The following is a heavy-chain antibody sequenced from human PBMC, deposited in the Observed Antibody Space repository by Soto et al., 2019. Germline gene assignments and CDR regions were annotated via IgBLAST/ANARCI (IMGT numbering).Heavy chain of an antibody. Sequence: QVQLVESGGGVVQPGRSLRLSCAASGFTFSSYGMHWVRQAPGKGLEWVAVISYDGSNKYYADSVKGRFTISRDNSKNTLYLQMNSLRAEDTAVYYCAGETDYYYGMDVWGQGTTVTVSS. CDR2: ISYDGSNK. V-gene: IGHV3-30*03. CDR1: GFTFSSYG. J-gene: IGHJ6*02. CDR3: AGETDYYYGMDV.